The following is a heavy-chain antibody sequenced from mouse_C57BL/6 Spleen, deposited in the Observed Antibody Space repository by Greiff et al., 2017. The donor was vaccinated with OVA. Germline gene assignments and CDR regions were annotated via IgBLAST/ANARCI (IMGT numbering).Heavy chain of an antibody. D-gene: IGHD2-1*01. CDR2: ISSGSSTI. Sequence: EVMLVESGGGLVKPGGSLKLSCAASGFTFSDYGMHWIRQAPAKGLEWVAKISSGSSTIYYADTVKGRFTLSRDNATNTLFLQLTSLRSEDAAMYYCARGNYYFDYWGQGTTLTVSS. CDR1: GFTFSDYG. CDR3: ARGNYYFDY. V-gene: IGHV5-17*01. J-gene: IGHJ2*01.